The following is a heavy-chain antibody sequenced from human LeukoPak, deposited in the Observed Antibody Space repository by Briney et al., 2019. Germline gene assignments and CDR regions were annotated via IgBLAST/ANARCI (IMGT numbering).Heavy chain of an antibody. D-gene: IGHD3-3*01. J-gene: IGHJ6*02. Sequence: GGSLRLSCAASGFTFSNYSMNWVRQAPGKGLEWVSYISSSSSTIYYADSVKGRFTISRDNAKNSLYLQMNSLRAEDTAVYYCARDGTYDFWSGYYPNLYYYYYGMDVWGQGTTVTVSS. V-gene: IGHV3-48*01. CDR3: ARDGTYDFWSGYYPNLYYYYYGMDV. CDR2: ISSSSSTI. CDR1: GFTFSNYS.